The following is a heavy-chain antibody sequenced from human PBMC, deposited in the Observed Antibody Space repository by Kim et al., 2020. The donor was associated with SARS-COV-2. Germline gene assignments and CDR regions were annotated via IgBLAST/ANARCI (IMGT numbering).Heavy chain of an antibody. CDR2: ISYDGSNK. V-gene: IGHV3-30*18. D-gene: IGHD6-13*01. Sequence: GGSLRLSCAASGFTFSSYGMHWVRQAPGKGLEWVAVISYDGSNKYYADSVKGRFTISRDNSKNTLYLQMNSLRAEDTAVYYCAKDDRIAAAACPTDYWGQGTLVTVSS. CDR3: AKDDRIAAAACPTDY. CDR1: GFTFSSYG. J-gene: IGHJ4*02.